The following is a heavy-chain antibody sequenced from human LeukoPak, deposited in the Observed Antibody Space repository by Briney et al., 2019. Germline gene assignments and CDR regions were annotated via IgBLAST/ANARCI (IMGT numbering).Heavy chain of an antibody. J-gene: IGHJ6*02. Sequence: PSETLSLTCTVSGGSISSYYWSWIRQPPGKGLEWIGYIYYSGSTNYNPSLKSRVTISVDTSKNQFSLKLSSVTAADTAVYYCASRRTNRSYYYYGMDVWGQGTTVTVSS. CDR3: ASRRTNRSYYYYGMDV. CDR2: IYYSGST. V-gene: IGHV4-59*01. CDR1: GGSISSYY. D-gene: IGHD1-14*01.